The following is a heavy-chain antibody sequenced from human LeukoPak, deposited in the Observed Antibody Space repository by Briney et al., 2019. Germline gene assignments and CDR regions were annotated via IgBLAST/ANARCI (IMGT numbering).Heavy chain of an antibody. V-gene: IGHV4-4*07. CDR3: ARDVRYASGWSTPES. Sequence: SETLSLTCTVSGGSIINHYWSWIRQPAGKGLEWIGRIYSSGSANYSPSLQSRVSMSIDTSNNHFSLNLTSVTVADTALYFCARDVRYASGWSTPESWGQGTLVTVSS. CDR2: IYSSGSA. J-gene: IGHJ5*02. CDR1: GGSIINHY. D-gene: IGHD6-19*01.